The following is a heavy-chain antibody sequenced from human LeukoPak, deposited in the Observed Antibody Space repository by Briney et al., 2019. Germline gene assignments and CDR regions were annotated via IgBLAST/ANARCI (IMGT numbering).Heavy chain of an antibody. Sequence: ASVKVSCKASGYTFTSYAMNWVRQAPGQGLEWMGWINTNTGNPTYAQGFTGRFVFSLDTSVSTAYLQISSLKAEDTAVYYCASGYGDSQSYYYYGMDVWGQGTTVTVSS. V-gene: IGHV7-4-1*02. CDR3: ASGYGDSQSYYYYGMDV. J-gene: IGHJ6*02. D-gene: IGHD4-17*01. CDR1: GYTFTSYA. CDR2: INTNTGNP.